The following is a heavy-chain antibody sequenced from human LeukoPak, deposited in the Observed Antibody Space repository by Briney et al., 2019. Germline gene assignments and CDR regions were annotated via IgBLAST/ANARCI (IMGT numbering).Heavy chain of an antibody. V-gene: IGHV3-30*03. CDR2: ISYDGSNK. Sequence: GGSLRLSCAASGFTFSSYGMHWVRQAPGKGLEWVAVISYDGSNKYYADSVKGRFTISRDNAKNSLYLQMNSLRAEDTAVYYCARDHPGSTVTTSGAFDIWGQGTMVTVSS. CDR1: GFTFSSYG. J-gene: IGHJ3*02. D-gene: IGHD4-17*01. CDR3: ARDHPGSTVTTSGAFDI.